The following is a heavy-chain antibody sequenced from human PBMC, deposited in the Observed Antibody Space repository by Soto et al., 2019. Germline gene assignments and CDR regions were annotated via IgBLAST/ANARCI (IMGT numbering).Heavy chain of an antibody. CDR3: SRIGPAAATRWFFDY. D-gene: IGHD2-15*01. V-gene: IGHV3-49*04. CDR1: GFDFGDYA. CDR2: IRAKPAGGTA. Sequence: SLRLSCATSGFDFGDYALTWVRQAPGRGLEWVAFIRAKPAGGTAEYAASVKGRFTLSRDGSESIAYLQMNSLKMEDTGMYHCSRIGPAAATRWFFDYWGQGTPVTVSS. J-gene: IGHJ4*02.